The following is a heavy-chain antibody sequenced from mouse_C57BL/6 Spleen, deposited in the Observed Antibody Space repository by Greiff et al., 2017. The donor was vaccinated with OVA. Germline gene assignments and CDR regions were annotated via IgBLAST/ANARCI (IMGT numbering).Heavy chain of an antibody. J-gene: IGHJ2*01. D-gene: IGHD1-1*01. CDR1: GYTFTDYY. CDR3: ARMITTVVAFDY. Sequence: VQLQQSGPVLVKPGASVKMSCKASGYTFTDYYMNWVKQSHGKSLEWIGVINPYNGGTSYNQKFKGKATLTVDKSSSTADMELNSLTSEDSAVYYCARMITTVVAFDYWGQGTTLTVSS. CDR2: INPYNGGT. V-gene: IGHV1-19*01.